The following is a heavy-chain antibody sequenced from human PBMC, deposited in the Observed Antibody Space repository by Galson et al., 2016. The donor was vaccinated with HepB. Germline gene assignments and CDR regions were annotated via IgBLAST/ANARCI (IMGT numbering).Heavy chain of an antibody. Sequence: SVKVSCKASGYSFTSNAMNWVRQAPGQGLEWMGWINTNTGNPTYVQGFTRRFVFSLDTSVNTAYLQISSLKAEDTAVYYCARGIPYYDILTGYSYYFDYWGQGSLVTVSS. D-gene: IGHD3-9*01. V-gene: IGHV7-4-1*02. CDR2: INTNTGNP. J-gene: IGHJ4*02. CDR1: GYSFTSNA. CDR3: ARGIPYYDILTGYSYYFDY.